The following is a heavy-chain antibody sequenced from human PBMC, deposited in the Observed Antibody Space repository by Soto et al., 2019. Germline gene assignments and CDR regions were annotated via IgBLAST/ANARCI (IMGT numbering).Heavy chain of an antibody. CDR2: IYYSGST. CDR1: GGSIRTYY. D-gene: IGHD3-9*01. V-gene: IGHV4-59*01. J-gene: IGHJ5*02. Sequence: QVQLQEAGPGLVKPSETLSLTCTVSGGSIRTYYWSWIRQPPGKVLEWIGYIYYSGSTNYNPSLKSRVSISLDTSKNQFYLKLSSVTAADTGVYYCARDRLANWCDPGGQGTLVTVSS. CDR3: ARDRLANWCDP.